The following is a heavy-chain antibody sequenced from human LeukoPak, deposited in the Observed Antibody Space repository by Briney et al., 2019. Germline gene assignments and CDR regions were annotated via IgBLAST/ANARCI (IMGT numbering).Heavy chain of an antibody. CDR3: AKAGNPSSTICYTGGCSYFDY. CDR1: GFTFSNAY. D-gene: IGHD2-2*02. Sequence: GGSLRLSCVASGFTFSNAYMSWVRQAPGKGLEWVGRIKTILDGGRTDYAAPVKGRFTISRDNSKDTLYLQMNSLRAEDTAVYYCAKAGNPSSTICYTGGCSYFDYWGQGTLVTVSS. V-gene: IGHV3-15*01. CDR2: IKTILDGGRT. J-gene: IGHJ4*02.